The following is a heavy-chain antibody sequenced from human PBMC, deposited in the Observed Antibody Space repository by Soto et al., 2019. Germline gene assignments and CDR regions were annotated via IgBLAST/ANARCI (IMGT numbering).Heavy chain of an antibody. V-gene: IGHV3-74*01. Sequence: GGSLRLSCAASGFTFSSYWMHWVRQAPGKGLVWVSRINSDGSSTSYADSVKGRFTISRDNAKNTLYLQMNILRAEDTAVYYCTRLYYDFWSGYYGWFDPWGQGTLVTVS. CDR3: TRLYYDFWSGYYGWFDP. CDR1: GFTFSSYW. D-gene: IGHD3-3*01. CDR2: INSDGSST. J-gene: IGHJ5*02.